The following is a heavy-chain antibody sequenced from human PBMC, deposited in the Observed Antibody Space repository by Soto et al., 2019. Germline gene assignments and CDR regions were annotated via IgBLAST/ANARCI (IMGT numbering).Heavy chain of an antibody. CDR2: IIPIFGTT. J-gene: IGHJ4*02. CDR1: GGTFGNYA. V-gene: IGHV1-69*12. CDR3: ARVSSSWYKDYFDY. Sequence: QVQLVQSGAEVKKPGSSVKVSCKASGGTFGNYAISWVRQAPGQGLEWMGGIIPIFGTTNYAQRFQGRVTITADESTSTAYMELSSLRPEDTAVYYCARVSSSWYKDYFDYWGQGTLVTVSS. D-gene: IGHD6-13*01.